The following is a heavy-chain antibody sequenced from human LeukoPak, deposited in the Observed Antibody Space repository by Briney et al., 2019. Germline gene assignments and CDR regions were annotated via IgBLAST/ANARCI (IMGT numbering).Heavy chain of an antibody. CDR1: GYSFTNYY. Sequence: ASVKVSCTASGYSFTNYYIHWVRQAPGQGLEWMGKINPSPGSTAYAETFQGRVTMTRDTSTSTVYMELSSLRSEDTAVYHCARDLRVGATKDVFGGAFDVWGQGTMVTVSS. D-gene: IGHD1-26*01. CDR2: INPSPGST. V-gene: IGHV1-46*01. J-gene: IGHJ3*01. CDR3: ARDLRVGATKDVFGGAFDV.